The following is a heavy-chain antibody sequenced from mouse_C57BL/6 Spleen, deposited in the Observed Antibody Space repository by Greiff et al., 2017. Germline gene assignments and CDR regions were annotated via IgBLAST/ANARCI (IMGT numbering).Heavy chain of an antibody. CDR1: GFTFSSYA. D-gene: IGHD1-1*01. J-gene: IGHJ1*03. V-gene: IGHV5-9-1*02. CDR3: TRGPYGSSYCYFDV. Sequence: EVKLVESGEGLVKPGGSLKLSCAASGFTFSSYAMSWVRQTPEKRLEWVAYISSGGDYIYYADTVKGRFTISRDNARNTLYLQMSSLKSEDTAMYYCTRGPYGSSYCYFDVWGTGTTVTVSS. CDR2: ISSGGDYI.